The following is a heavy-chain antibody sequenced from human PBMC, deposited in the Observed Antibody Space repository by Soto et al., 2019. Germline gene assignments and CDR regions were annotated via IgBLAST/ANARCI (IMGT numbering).Heavy chain of an antibody. V-gene: IGHV3-48*03. CDR1: GFTFSSYE. D-gene: IGHD1-26*01. J-gene: IGHJ6*02. CDR2: ISSSGSTI. Sequence: PGGSLRLSCAASGFTFSSYEMNWVRQAPGKGLEWVSYISSSGSTIYYADSVKGRFTISRDNAKNSLYLQMNSLRAEDTAVYYCARGYSGSYYTYYGMDVWGQGTTVTVSS. CDR3: ARGYSGSYYTYYGMDV.